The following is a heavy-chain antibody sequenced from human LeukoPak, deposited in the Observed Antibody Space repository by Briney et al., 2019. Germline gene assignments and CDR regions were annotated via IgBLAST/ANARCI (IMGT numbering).Heavy chain of an antibody. CDR2: INPIGGST. V-gene: IGHV1-46*01. J-gene: IGHJ4*02. Sequence: ASVRVSCKASGHTFTSYYMHWVRQAPGQGREWMGVINPIGGSTSYAQKFQGRVTMTRDTSTSTVYMELSSLSSEDTAVYYCASASGYDSPFDYWGQGTLVTVSS. CDR3: ASASGYDSPFDY. CDR1: GHTFTSYY. D-gene: IGHD5-12*01.